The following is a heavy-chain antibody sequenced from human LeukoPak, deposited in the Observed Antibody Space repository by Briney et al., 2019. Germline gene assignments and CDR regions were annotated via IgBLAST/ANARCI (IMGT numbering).Heavy chain of an antibody. Sequence: ASVKVSCKASGYTFTSYDINWVRQATGQGLEWMGWMNPNSGNTGYAQKFQGRVTMTRNTSISTAYMELSSLRSEDTAVYYCARGGYSYGLLYYYYGMDVWGQGTMVTVSS. CDR2: MNPNSGNT. D-gene: IGHD5-18*01. J-gene: IGHJ6*02. V-gene: IGHV1-8*01. CDR1: GYTFTSYD. CDR3: ARGGYSYGLLYYYYGMDV.